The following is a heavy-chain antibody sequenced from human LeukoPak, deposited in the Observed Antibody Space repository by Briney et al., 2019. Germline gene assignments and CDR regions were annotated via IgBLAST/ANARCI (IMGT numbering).Heavy chain of an antibody. D-gene: IGHD3-22*01. CDR3: ARCYYDGSGFYHYFDY. CDR2: IYSGGNT. Sequence: GGSLRLSCAASGFSVSNYYMSWVRQAPGKGLEWVSVIYSGGNTYCTDSVKGRFTISRDNPKNTVFLQMGSLRGEDTAVYYCARCYYDGSGFYHYFDYWGQGTLVTVSS. CDR1: GFSVSNYY. V-gene: IGHV3-53*01. J-gene: IGHJ4*02.